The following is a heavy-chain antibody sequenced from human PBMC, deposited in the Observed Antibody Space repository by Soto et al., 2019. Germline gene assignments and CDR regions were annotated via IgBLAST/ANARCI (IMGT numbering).Heavy chain of an antibody. D-gene: IGHD3-16*01. CDR1: GFSFSSYG. J-gene: IGHJ4*02. CDR2: VSDDDSKR. CDR3: AKDINTGTWHWGVDS. V-gene: IGHV3-30*18. Sequence: QAPLLESGGGVVQPGRSLRLSCAASGFSFSSYGMHWVRQDPGKGLEWVACVSDDDSKRYNIDSVKGRFTISRDNSKNTPYLEMNGLRAEDTAVYYCAKDINTGTWHWGVDSWGQGTLVTVSS.